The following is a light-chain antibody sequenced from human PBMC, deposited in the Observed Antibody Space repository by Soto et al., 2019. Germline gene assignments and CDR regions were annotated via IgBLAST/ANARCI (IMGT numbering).Light chain of an antibody. CDR1: QSVSSN. CDR3: QHYVGGPTVT. V-gene: IGKV3-15*01. Sequence: EIVMTQSPVTLSVSPGERATLSCRASQSVSSNLAWYQQKPGQAPRLLIYDASTRATGIPARFSGSGSGTDFTLTISRLEPEDFALYYCQHYVGGPTVTFGQGTRLEIK. CDR2: DAS. J-gene: IGKJ5*01.